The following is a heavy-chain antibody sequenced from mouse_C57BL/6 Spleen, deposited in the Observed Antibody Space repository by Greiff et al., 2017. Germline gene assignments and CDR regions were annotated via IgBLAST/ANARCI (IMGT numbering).Heavy chain of an antibody. Sequence: EVQLQQSGPELVKPGASVKISCKASGYTFTDYYMNWVKQSHGKSLEWIGDINPNNGGTSYNQKFKGKATLTVDKSSSTAYMELRSLTSEDSAVYYCASYYYGISYEDYWGQGTTLTVSS. V-gene: IGHV1-26*01. J-gene: IGHJ2*01. CDR2: INPNNGGT. CDR1: GYTFTDYY. D-gene: IGHD1-1*01. CDR3: ASYYYGISYEDY.